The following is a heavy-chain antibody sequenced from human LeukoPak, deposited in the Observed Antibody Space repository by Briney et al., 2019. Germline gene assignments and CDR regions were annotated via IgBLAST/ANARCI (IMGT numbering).Heavy chain of an antibody. CDR1: GGSISSYY. Sequence: SETLSLTCTVSGGSISSYYWSWIRQPPGKGLEWIGYIYYSGSTSYNPSLKSRVTISIDTSKNQFSLKLSSVTAADTAVYYCVSRGSSGWAQFDYWGQGTLVTVSS. J-gene: IGHJ4*02. CDR3: VSRGSSGWAQFDY. CDR2: IYYSGST. D-gene: IGHD6-19*01. V-gene: IGHV4-59*12.